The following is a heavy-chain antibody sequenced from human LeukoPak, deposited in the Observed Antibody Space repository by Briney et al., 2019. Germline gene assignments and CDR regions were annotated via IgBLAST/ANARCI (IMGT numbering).Heavy chain of an antibody. CDR2: ISGSGGST. J-gene: IGHJ4*02. V-gene: IGHV3-23*01. CDR1: GFTFSSYA. Sequence: LPGGSLRLSCAASGFTFSSYAMSWVRQAPGKGLEWVSAISGSGGSTYYADSVKGRFTISRDNSKNTLYLQMNSLRAEDTAVYYCAKPPAGDYSPGLLYYWGQGTLVTVSS. D-gene: IGHD2-21*01. CDR3: AKPPAGDYSPGLLYY.